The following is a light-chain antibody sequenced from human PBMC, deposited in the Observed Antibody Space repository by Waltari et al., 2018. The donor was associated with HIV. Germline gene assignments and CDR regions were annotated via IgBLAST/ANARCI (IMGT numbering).Light chain of an antibody. V-gene: IGLV2-14*01. CDR1: SSDVGGYNY. J-gene: IGLJ3*02. CDR2: EVS. Sequence: QSALTQPASVSGPPGQSITISCTGTSSDVGGYNYVSWYQQHPGKAPKLMISEVSNRPAVVSNRFSGSKSGNTASLTISGLQAEDEADYYCSSYTSSSTRVFGGGTKLTVL. CDR3: SSYTSSSTRV.